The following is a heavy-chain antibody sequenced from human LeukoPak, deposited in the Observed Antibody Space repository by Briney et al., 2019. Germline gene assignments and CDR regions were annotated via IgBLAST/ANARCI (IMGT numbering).Heavy chain of an antibody. J-gene: IGHJ4*02. CDR2: VSSSGNTI. V-gene: IGHV3-48*03. CDR3: ARSSWQWLVDY. Sequence: PGGSLRLSCAASGFTFSSYEMNWVRQAPGKGLEWVSYVSSSGNTIYYADSVKGRFTISRDNAKNSLYLQMNSLRAEDTAVYYCARSSWQWLVDYWGQGTVVTVSS. D-gene: IGHD6-19*01. CDR1: GFTFSSYE.